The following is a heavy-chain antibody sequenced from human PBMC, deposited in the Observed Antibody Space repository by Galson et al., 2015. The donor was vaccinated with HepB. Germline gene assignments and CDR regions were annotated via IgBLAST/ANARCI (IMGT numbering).Heavy chain of an antibody. CDR2: IRSKANSYAT. J-gene: IGHJ6*02. V-gene: IGHV3-73*01. D-gene: IGHD4-11*01. CDR3: TRHFDYSNRQPYYYYGMDV. CDR1: GFTFSGSA. Sequence: SLRLSCAASGFTFSGSAMHWVRQASGKGLEWVGRIRSKANSYATAYAASVKGRFTISRDDSKNTAYLQMNSLKTEDTAVYYCTRHFDYSNRQPYYYYGMDVWGQGTTVTVSS.